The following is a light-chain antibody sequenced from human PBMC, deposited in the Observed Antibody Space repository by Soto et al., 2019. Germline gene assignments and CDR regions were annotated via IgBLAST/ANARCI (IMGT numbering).Light chain of an antibody. V-gene: IGKV3-11*01. J-gene: IGKJ4*01. CDR1: QSLNIY. Sequence: EIVLTQSPATLSLSPGERATLSCRASQSLNIYLAWYQQKPGQAPRLLIYDGSIRATGIPARFSGSGSGTDFTLTISSLEPEDFAVYYCQHRYSWPLTFGGGTEVEIK. CDR2: DGS. CDR3: QHRYSWPLT.